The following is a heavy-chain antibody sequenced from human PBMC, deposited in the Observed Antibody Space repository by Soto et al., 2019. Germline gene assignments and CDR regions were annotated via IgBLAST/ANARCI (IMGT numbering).Heavy chain of an antibody. Sequence: ASETLSLTCAVYGGSFSGYYWSWIRQPPGKGLEWIGEINHSGSTNYNPSLKSRVTISVDTSKNQFSLKLSSVTAADTAVYYCARVEQWLVLFDYWGQGTLVTVSS. CDR3: ARVEQWLVLFDY. D-gene: IGHD6-19*01. J-gene: IGHJ4*02. CDR1: GGSFSGYY. V-gene: IGHV4-34*01. CDR2: INHSGST.